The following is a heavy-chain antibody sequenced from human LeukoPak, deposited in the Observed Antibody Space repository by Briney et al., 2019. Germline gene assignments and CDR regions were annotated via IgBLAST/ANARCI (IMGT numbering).Heavy chain of an antibody. Sequence: PSETLSLTCTVSGASISSYYWNWIRQPPGKGLEWIGYIYYSGSTNYNPSLKSRVTISVDTSKNQFSLRLSSVTAADTAVYYCARGLSGYSYGYYFDYWGQGTLFTVSS. CDR2: IYYSGST. D-gene: IGHD5-18*01. CDR1: GASISSYY. J-gene: IGHJ4*02. CDR3: ARGLSGYSYGYYFDY. V-gene: IGHV4-59*01.